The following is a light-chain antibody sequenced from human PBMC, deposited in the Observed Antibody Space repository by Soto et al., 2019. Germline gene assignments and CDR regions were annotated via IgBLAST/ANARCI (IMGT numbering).Light chain of an antibody. V-gene: IGLV2-23*02. Sequence: QSVLTQPASVSGSPGQSITISCTGTSRDIGTSNLVSWYQQYPGKAPKLIIFEVTRRPSGISNRFSGSKSGNTASLTISGLQPEDEADYYCYTYTSISTSLFVFGTGTKLTVL. J-gene: IGLJ1*01. CDR2: EVT. CDR3: YTYTSISTSLFV. CDR1: SRDIGTSNL.